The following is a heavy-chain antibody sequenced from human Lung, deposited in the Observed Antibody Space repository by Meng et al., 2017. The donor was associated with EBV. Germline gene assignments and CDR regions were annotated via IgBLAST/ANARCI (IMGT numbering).Heavy chain of an antibody. CDR2: INPNSGGT. J-gene: IGHJ5*02. CDR1: GYTFTGYY. V-gene: IGHV1-2*06. D-gene: IGHD6-19*01. Sequence: QAQLVQSGADVKKPGASVKVSCKASGYTFTGYYMHWVRQAPGQGLEWMGRINPNSGGTNYAQKFQGRVTMTRDTSISTAYMELSRLRSDDTAVYYCAHQAVAGTRGWFDPWGQGTLVTVSS. CDR3: AHQAVAGTRGWFDP.